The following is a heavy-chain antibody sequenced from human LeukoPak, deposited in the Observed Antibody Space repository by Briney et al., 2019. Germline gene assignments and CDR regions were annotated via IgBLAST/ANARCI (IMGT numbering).Heavy chain of an antibody. V-gene: IGHV1-2*02. CDR1: GYTFTGYY. Sequence: ASVKVSCKASGYTFTGYYMHWVRQAPGQGLEWMGWINPNSGGTNYAQKFQGRVTITRDTSASTAYMELSSLRSEDTAVYYCARKGRGWFGESPTYYFDYWGQGTLVTVSS. J-gene: IGHJ4*02. CDR3: ARKGRGWFGESPTYYFDY. D-gene: IGHD3-10*01. CDR2: INPNSGGT.